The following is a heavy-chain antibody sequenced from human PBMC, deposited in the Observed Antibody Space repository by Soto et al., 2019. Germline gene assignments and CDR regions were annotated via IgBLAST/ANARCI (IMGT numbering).Heavy chain of an antibody. Sequence: ASVKVSCKASGYTFTGYYMHWVRQAPGQGLEWMGWINPNSGGTNYAQKFQGWVTMTRDTSINTAYMELSRLRSDDTAVYYCAREGYGERNAFDIWGQGTMVTVSS. CDR2: INPNSGGT. D-gene: IGHD4-17*01. J-gene: IGHJ3*02. CDR1: GYTFTGYY. V-gene: IGHV1-2*04. CDR3: AREGYGERNAFDI.